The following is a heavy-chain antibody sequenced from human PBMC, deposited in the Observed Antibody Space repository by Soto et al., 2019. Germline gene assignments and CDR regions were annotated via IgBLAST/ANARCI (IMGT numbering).Heavy chain of an antibody. CDR2: INSSGGRT. J-gene: IGHJ4*01. D-gene: IGHD1-26*01. CDR1: GYTFTAYY. V-gene: IGHV1-46*01. CDR3: ARDQVGPTSGALDY. Sequence: ASVKVSCKASGYTFTAYYIHGVRQAPGHGLEWMGIINSSGGRTTYAQKFQDRLTVTRDTSTSTVYMDLSSLRSEDTAVYYRARDQVGPTSGALDYWGHGTLVTVSS.